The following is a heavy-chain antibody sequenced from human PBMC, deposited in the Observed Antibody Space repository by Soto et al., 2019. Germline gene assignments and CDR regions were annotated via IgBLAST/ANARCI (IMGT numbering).Heavy chain of an antibody. CDR2: IIPIFGTA. D-gene: IGHD3-16*01. CDR1: GGTFSSYA. J-gene: IGHJ6*04. CDR3: AREIHYAVGGTYYCVMDV. Sequence: SVKVSCKASGGTFSSYAISWVRQAPRQGLEWMGGIIPIFGTANYAQKFQGRVTITADESTSTAYMELSSLRSEDTAVYYCAREIHYAVGGTYYCVMDVWAKRTTVTVSS. V-gene: IGHV1-69*13.